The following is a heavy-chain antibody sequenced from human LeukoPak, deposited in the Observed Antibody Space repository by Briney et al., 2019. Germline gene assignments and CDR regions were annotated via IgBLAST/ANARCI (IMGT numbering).Heavy chain of an antibody. CDR3: ARNSRGQLVLPYFDY. J-gene: IGHJ4*02. CDR2: IYYSGST. V-gene: IGHV4-59*12. D-gene: IGHD6-6*01. CDR1: GGSISNYY. Sequence: SETLSLTCTVSGGSISNYYWSWILQPPGKGLEWLGYIYYSGSTNYNPSLKSRVTISVDTSKNQFSLKLSSVTAADTAVYYCARNSRGQLVLPYFDYWGQGTLVPVSS.